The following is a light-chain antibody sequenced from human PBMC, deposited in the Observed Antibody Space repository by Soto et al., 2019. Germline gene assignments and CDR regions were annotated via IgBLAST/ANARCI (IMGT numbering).Light chain of an antibody. J-gene: IGKJ2*01. Sequence: EIVLTQSPATLSLSPGERATLSCRASQRVSSYLAWYQQKPGQAPRLLIYEASNRANGIPARFSGSGSGTDFTLTISSLVPEDFAVYYCQQRSNGPSYTFGQGTKLEIK. CDR2: EAS. V-gene: IGKV3-11*01. CDR3: QQRSNGPSYT. CDR1: QRVSSY.